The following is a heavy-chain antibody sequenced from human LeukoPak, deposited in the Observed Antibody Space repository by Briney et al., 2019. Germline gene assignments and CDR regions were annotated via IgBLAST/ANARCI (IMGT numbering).Heavy chain of an antibody. CDR1: GFTFGDYG. Sequence: GGSLRLSCAASGFTFGDYGMHWVRQAPGKGLEWVALINGDGDSTFYADSVEGRFTISRDNSRNSLYLQMNSLRSEDAALYYCAKGAFTWTNWFDPWGQGTLVTVSS. CDR2: INGDGDST. D-gene: IGHD3-3*02. V-gene: IGHV3-43*02. CDR3: AKGAFTWTNWFDP. J-gene: IGHJ5*02.